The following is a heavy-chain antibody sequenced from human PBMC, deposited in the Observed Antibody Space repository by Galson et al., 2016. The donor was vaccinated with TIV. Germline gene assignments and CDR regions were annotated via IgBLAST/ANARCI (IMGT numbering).Heavy chain of an antibody. Sequence: ETLSPTCAVSGASISRSNWWSWVRQSPGKGLEWIGGIFHSGSTNYNPSLKSRVTISVDRSRNQFSLKLSSVTAADTAVYYCARFSSSWYDAFDIWGQGTMVTVSS. CDR2: IFHSGST. J-gene: IGHJ3*02. V-gene: IGHV4-4*02. CDR1: GASISRSNW. CDR3: ARFSSSWYDAFDI. D-gene: IGHD6-13*01.